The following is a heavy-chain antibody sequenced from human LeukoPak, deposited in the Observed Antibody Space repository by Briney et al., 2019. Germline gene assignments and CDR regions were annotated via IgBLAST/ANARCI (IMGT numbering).Heavy chain of an antibody. J-gene: IGHJ4*02. CDR1: GYTFTGYY. V-gene: IGHV1-2*02. CDR3: ARVWPCTNGVCPDVFEY. D-gene: IGHD2-8*01. CDR2: INPNSGGT. Sequence: VASVKVSCKASGYTFTGYYMHWVRQAPGQGLAWMGWINPNSGGTYYAQKFQGRVTMTRDTSISSAYMELSSLRSDDTAVYYCARVWPCTNGVCPDVFEYWGQGTLVTVSS.